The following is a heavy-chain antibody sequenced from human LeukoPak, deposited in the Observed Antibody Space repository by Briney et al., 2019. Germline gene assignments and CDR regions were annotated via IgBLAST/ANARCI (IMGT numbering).Heavy chain of an antibody. J-gene: IGHJ3*02. CDR3: ARADCSGGSCYSDDAFDI. Sequence: ASVKVSCKASGYTFTGYYMHWVRQAPGQGLEWMGWINPNSGGTNYAQKFQGRVTMTRDTPISTAYMELSRLRPDDTAVYYCARADCSGGSCYSDDAFDIWGQGTMVTVSS. D-gene: IGHD2-15*01. CDR1: GYTFTGYY. CDR2: INPNSGGT. V-gene: IGHV1-2*02.